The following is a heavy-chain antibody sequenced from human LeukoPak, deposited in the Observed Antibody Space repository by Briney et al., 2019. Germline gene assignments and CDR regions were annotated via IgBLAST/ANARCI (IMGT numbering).Heavy chain of an antibody. Sequence: SETLSLTCAVYGGSVSGYYWSWISQPPGTGRESIGEINHSGSTNYNPSLKRRVTISVDTSKTQFSLKLSSVTAADTAVYYCASYSSGWYRYFDYWGQGTLVTVSS. V-gene: IGHV4-34*01. CDR2: INHSGST. CDR3: ASYSSGWYRYFDY. J-gene: IGHJ4*02. D-gene: IGHD6-19*01. CDR1: GGSVSGYY.